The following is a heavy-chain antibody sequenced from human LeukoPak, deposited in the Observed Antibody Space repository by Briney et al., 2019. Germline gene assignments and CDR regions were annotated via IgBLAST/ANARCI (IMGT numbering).Heavy chain of an antibody. J-gene: IGHJ4*02. V-gene: IGHV3-74*01. Sequence: GGSLILSCAASGFSFSTYWLHWVRQVPGKGPEWVSHITPDGSSTNYADSVKGRFTISRDNAKNTLYLQMNSLRAEDTAVYYCSSQISRGGNWGQGTLVTVSS. CDR1: GFSFSTYW. D-gene: IGHD3-16*01. CDR2: ITPDGSST. CDR3: SSQISRGGN.